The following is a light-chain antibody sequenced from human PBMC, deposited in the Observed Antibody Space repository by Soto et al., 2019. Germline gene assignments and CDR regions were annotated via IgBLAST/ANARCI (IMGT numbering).Light chain of an antibody. Sequence: QSALTQPASVSASPGQSITISCTGTSSDVGGYNYVSWFQQYPGKAPKLMIYEVSNRPSGVSNRFSGSKSGTSASLAITGLQAEDEADYYCQSYDTSPSGYVFGTGTKLTVL. CDR2: EVS. J-gene: IGLJ1*01. CDR1: SSDVGGYNY. CDR3: QSYDTSPSGYV. V-gene: IGLV2-14*01.